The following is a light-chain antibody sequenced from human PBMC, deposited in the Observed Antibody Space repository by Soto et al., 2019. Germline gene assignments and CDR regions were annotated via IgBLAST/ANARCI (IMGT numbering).Light chain of an antibody. CDR2: AAS. J-gene: IGKJ1*01. Sequence: EIVMTQSPATLSVSPGERATLSCRASQSVITNLAWYQQKSGQAPRLLIYAASTRATDIPARFSGSASRTDFTLTISNLPSEDLVAYYCQQYNNWPSTFGQGTK. CDR3: QQYNNWPST. V-gene: IGKV3-15*01. CDR1: QSVITN.